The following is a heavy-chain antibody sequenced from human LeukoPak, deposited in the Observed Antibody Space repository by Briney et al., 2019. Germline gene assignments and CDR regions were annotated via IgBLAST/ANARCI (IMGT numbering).Heavy chain of an antibody. CDR2: IYPGDSDT. CDR3: ANGYDSWKFDI. CDR1: GYSFTNYW. J-gene: IGHJ3*02. V-gene: IGHV5-51*01. D-gene: IGHD3-22*01. Sequence: LGESLKISCKGSGYSFTNYWIGWVRQMPGKGLEWMGIIYPGDSDTRYSPSVQGQVTISADKSTRTAYLQWSSLKDSDTAMYYCANGYDSWKFDIWGQGTMVTVSS.